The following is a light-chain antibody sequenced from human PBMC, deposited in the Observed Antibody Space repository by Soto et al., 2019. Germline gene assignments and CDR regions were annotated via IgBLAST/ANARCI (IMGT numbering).Light chain of an antibody. J-gene: IGLJ2*01. Sequence: QSALTQPASVSGSPGQSITISCTATSSDVGGYNYVSWYQQHPGKAPKLMIYDDSNRPSGVSNRFSGSKSGNTASLTISGLQAEDEADYYCSSYTSSGTVFGGGTKLTVL. CDR3: SSYTSSGTV. CDR1: SSDVGGYNY. CDR2: DDS. V-gene: IGLV2-14*01.